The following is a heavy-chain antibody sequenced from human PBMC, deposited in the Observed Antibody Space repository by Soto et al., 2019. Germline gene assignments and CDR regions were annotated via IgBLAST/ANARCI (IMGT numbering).Heavy chain of an antibody. J-gene: IGHJ4*02. CDR3: AKAGCSGGSCYSRPYYFDY. CDR1: GFTFSSYG. V-gene: IGHV3-30*18. Sequence: GGSLRLSCAASGFTFSSYGMHWVRQAPGKGLEWVAVISYDGSNKYYADSVKGRFTISRDNSKNTLYLQVNSLRAEDTAMYYCAKAGCSGGSCYSRPYYFDYWGQGTLVTVSS. CDR2: ISYDGSNK. D-gene: IGHD2-15*01.